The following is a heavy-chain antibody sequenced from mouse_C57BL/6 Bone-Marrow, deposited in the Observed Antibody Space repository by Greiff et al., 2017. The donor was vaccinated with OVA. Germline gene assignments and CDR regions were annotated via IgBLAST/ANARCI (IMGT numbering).Heavy chain of an antibody. CDR2: ISYDGSN. CDR1: GYSITSGYY. CDR3: ARGDY. V-gene: IGHV3-6*01. J-gene: IGHJ4*01. Sequence: ESGPGLVKPSQSLSLTCSVTGYSITSGYYWNWIRQVPGNKLEWMGYISYDGSNNYNPSLKNRISITRDTSKNQFFLKLNSVTTEDTATYYCARGDYWGQGTSVTVSS.